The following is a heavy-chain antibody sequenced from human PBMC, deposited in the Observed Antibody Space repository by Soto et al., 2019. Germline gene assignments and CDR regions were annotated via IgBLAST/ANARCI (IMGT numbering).Heavy chain of an antibody. D-gene: IGHD6-13*01. CDR1: GYMFSSYG. CDR3: ARLAADISFYGMYV. V-gene: IGHV1-18*01. Sequence: ASVKVSCKASGYMFSSYGISWVRQAPGQGLEWMGWISAYNGNINYVQKLQGRVTMTTDTSTRTAYMELRSLRSDDTAVYYCARLAADISFYGMYVWGQGTTVTVS. J-gene: IGHJ6*02. CDR2: ISAYNGNI.